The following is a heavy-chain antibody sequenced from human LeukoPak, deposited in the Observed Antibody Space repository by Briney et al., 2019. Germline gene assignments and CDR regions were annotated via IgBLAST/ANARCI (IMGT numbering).Heavy chain of an antibody. CDR1: GGTFSSYA. J-gene: IGHJ4*02. D-gene: IGHD4-17*01. CDR3: ARRGESASYGDYRFDY. V-gene: IGHV1-69*13. CDR2: IIPIFGTA. Sequence: SVKVSCKASGGTFSSYAISWVRQAPGQGLEWMGGIIPIFGTANYAQKFQGRVTITADESTSTAYMELSSLRSEDTAVYYCARRGESASYGDYRFDYWGQGTLVTVSS.